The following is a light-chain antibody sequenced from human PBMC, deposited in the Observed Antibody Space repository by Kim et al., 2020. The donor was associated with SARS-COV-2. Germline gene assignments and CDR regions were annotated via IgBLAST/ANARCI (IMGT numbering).Light chain of an antibody. J-gene: IGLJ2*01. V-gene: IGLV2-11*01. CDR2: DVS. CDR3: FSYAGSYVV. CDR1: SSDVGGYNY. Sequence: QSALTQPRSVSGSPGQSVTISCTGTSSDVGGYNYVSWYQQHPGKAPKLMIYDVSERPSGVPDRFSGSKSGNTASLTISGLQAEDEADYYCFSYAGSYVVFGGGTQLTV.